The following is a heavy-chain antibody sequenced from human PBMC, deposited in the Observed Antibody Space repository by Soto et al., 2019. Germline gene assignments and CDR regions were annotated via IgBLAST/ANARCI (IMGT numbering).Heavy chain of an antibody. CDR1: GDSISRKY. Sequence: QVQLQESGPGLVKPSETLSLTCSVSGDSISRKYWSWLRQPAGGGLEWIGRIYTTGATNYNSSLQRRVSMSVDTSKIQFSLRLTSVTAADTAVYFCAMTVIAPSPYLDHWGQGLLVTVSS. V-gene: IGHV4-4*07. CDR2: IYTTGAT. J-gene: IGHJ4*02. D-gene: IGHD4-17*01. CDR3: AMTVIAPSPYLDH.